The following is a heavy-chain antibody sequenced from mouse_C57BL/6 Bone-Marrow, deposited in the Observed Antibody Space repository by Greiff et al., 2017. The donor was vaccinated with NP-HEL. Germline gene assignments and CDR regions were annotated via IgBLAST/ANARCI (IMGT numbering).Heavy chain of an antibody. J-gene: IGHJ3*01. D-gene: IGHD3-2*02. V-gene: IGHV5-16*01. CDR2: INYDGSST. Sequence: EVQVEESEGGLVQPGSSMKLSCTASGFTFSDYYMAWVRQVPEKGLEWVANINYDGSSTYYLDSLKSRFIISRDNAKNILYLQMSSLKSEDTATYYCARESSGYLWFACWGQGTLVTVSA. CDR3: ARESSGYLWFAC. CDR1: GFTFSDYY.